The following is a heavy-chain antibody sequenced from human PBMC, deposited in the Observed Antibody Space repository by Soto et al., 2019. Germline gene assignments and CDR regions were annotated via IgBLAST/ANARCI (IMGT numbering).Heavy chain of an antibody. V-gene: IGHV3-74*01. J-gene: IGHJ5*02. D-gene: IGHD3-10*01. CDR2: INNDGRSI. CDR1: GFTFGNYW. Sequence: GGSLRLSCAASGFTFGNYWMHWVRQAPGKGLVLISRINNDGRSIYYADSVRGRFTISRDNAKNTLYLQVNSLRAEDTAVYYCARRNRLSYTSDLWGQGTLVTVSS. CDR3: ARRNRLSYTSDL.